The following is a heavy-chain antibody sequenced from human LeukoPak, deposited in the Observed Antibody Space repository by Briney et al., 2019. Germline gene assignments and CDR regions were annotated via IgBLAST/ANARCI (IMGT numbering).Heavy chain of an antibody. CDR1: GGTFSSYA. V-gene: IGHV1-69*05. D-gene: IGHD3-22*01. CDR2: IIPIFGTA. CDR3: ARAPKYYYDSSGYYENWFDP. J-gene: IGHJ5*02. Sequence: ASVKVSCKASGGTFSSYAISWVRQAPGQGLEWMGGIIPIFGTANYAQKFQGRVTITTDESTSTAYMELSSLRSEDTAVYYCARAPKYYYDSSGYYENWFDPWGQGTLVTVSS.